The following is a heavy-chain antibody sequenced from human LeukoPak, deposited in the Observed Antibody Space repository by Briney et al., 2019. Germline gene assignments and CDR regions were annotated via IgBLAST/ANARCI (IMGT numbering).Heavy chain of an antibody. CDR3: ARAVSGRFDY. CDR1: GDSITSSAFY. V-gene: IGHV4-39*01. Sequence: KASETLSLTCTVSGDSITSSAFYWGWVRQAPGKGLEWIGNIFHGGNTHYNPSLKSRVSISVDRSKNQVSLNLSSVTAADTAIYYCARAVSGRFDYWGQGTLVTVSS. D-gene: IGHD6-19*01. J-gene: IGHJ4*02. CDR2: IFHGGNT.